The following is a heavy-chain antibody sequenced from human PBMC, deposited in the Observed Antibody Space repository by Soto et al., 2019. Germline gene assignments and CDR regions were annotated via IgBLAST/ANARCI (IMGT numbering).Heavy chain of an antibody. CDR3: ARSNYYDSSGYYYDAFDI. D-gene: IGHD3-22*01. Sequence: SETLSLTCAVSGGSISSGGYSWSWIRQPPGKGLEWIGYIYHSGSTYYNPSLKSRVTISVDRSKNQFSLKLSSVTAADTAVYYCARSNYYDSSGYYYDAFDIWGQGTMVT. CDR1: GGSISSGGYS. CDR2: IYHSGST. J-gene: IGHJ3*02. V-gene: IGHV4-30-2*01.